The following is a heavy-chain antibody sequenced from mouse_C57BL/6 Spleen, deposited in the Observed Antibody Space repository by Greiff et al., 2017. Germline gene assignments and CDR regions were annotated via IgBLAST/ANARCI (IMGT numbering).Heavy chain of an antibody. V-gene: IGHV2-9-1*01. CDR2: IWTGGGT. CDR1: GFSLTSYA. CDR3: ARNSRDYDDDAAWFAY. J-gene: IGHJ3*01. D-gene: IGHD2-4*01. Sequence: VQLQQSGPGLVAPSQSLSITCTVSGFSLTSYAISWVRQPPGKGLGWLGVIWTGGGTNYNSALKSRLSISKDNSKSQVFLKMNSLQTDDTARYYCARNSRDYDDDAAWFAYWGQGTLVTVSA.